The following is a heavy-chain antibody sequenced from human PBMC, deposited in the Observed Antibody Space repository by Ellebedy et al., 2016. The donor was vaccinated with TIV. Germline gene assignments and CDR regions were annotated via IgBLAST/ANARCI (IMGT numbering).Heavy chain of an antibody. Sequence: MPSETLSLTCTVSGGSISSFYWSWIRQPPGKGLEWIGYINYNGSTNYNPSLKSRITISVDTSKNQLSLKLRSVTAADTAVYYCARSLTREGYYYGMDVWGHGTTVTVSS. V-gene: IGHV4-59*01. D-gene: IGHD1-26*01. CDR2: INYNGST. J-gene: IGHJ6*02. CDR3: ARSLTREGYYYGMDV. CDR1: GGSISSFY.